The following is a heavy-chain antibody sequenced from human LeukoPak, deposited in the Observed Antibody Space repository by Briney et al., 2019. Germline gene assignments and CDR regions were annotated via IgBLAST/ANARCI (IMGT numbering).Heavy chain of an antibody. CDR2: MNPNSGNT. D-gene: IGHD4-17*01. CDR1: GYTFTSYD. CDR3: ARDDDYGAPTEYFQH. J-gene: IGHJ1*01. Sequence: ASVKVSCTASGYTFTSYDINWVRQATGQGLEWMGWMNPNSGNTGYAQKFQGRVTMTRNTSISTAYMELSSLRSEDTAVYYCARDDDYGAPTEYFQHWGQGTLVTVSS. V-gene: IGHV1-8*01.